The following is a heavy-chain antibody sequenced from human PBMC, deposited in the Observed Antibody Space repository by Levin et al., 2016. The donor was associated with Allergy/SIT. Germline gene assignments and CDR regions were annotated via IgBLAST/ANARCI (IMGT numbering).Heavy chain of an antibody. CDR2: ITSTSSYI. Sequence: GGSLRLSCAASGFTFSSYSMIWVRQAPGKGLEWVSSITSTSSYIYYADSVRGRFTISRDNAKNSLYLQMNSLRAEDTAVYYCARDRVGGGSSVEDYWGQGTLVTVSS. D-gene: IGHD2-15*01. CDR1: GFTFSSYS. V-gene: IGHV3-21*01. J-gene: IGHJ4*02. CDR3: ARDRVGGGSSVEDY.